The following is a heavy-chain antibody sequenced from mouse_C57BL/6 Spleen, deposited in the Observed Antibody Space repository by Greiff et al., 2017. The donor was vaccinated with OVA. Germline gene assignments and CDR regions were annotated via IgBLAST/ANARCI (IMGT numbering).Heavy chain of an antibody. Sequence: QVQLQQPGAELVMPGASVKLSCKASGYTFTSYWMHWVKQRPGQGLEWIGEIDPSDSYTNYNQKFKGKSTLTVDKSSSTAYMQLSSLTSEDSAVYYCASSSRPPYAMDYWGQGTSVTVSS. J-gene: IGHJ4*01. D-gene: IGHD3-2*02. CDR2: IDPSDSYT. V-gene: IGHV1-69*01. CDR3: ASSSRPPYAMDY. CDR1: GYTFTSYW.